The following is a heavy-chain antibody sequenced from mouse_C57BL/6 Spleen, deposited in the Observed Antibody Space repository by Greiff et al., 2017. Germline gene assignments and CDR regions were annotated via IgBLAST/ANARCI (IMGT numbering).Heavy chain of an antibody. CDR2: IDPETGGT. CDR1: GYTFTDYE. CDR3: TSADYGMSYYAMDY. D-gene: IGHD1-1*01. Sequence: QVQLQQSGAELVRPGASVTLSCKASGYTFTDYEMHWVKQTPVHGLEWIGAIDPETGGTAYNQKFKGKAILTADKSSSTAYMELRSLTSEASAVYDCTSADYGMSYYAMDYWGQGTSVTVSS. V-gene: IGHV1-15*01. J-gene: IGHJ4*01.